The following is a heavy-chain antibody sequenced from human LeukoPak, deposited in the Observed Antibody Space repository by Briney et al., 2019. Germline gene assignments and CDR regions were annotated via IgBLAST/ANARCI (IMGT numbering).Heavy chain of an antibody. CDR1: GFTFSSYA. D-gene: IGHD3-3*02. CDR2: ISYDGSNK. Sequence: GGSLRLSCAASGFTFSSYAMHWVRQAPGKGLEWVAVISYDGSNKYYADSVKGRFTISRDNSKNTPYLQMNSLRAEDTAVYYCVSDKGFSTFDYWGQGALVTVSS. CDR3: VSDKGFSTFDY. V-gene: IGHV3-30*04. J-gene: IGHJ4*02.